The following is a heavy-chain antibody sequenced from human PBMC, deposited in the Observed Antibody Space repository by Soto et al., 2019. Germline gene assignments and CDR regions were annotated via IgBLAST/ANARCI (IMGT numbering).Heavy chain of an antibody. V-gene: IGHV3-48*02. CDR3: ARDPPVTHAHYYYYGMDV. CDR1: GFTFSSYS. Sequence: HPGGSLRLSCAASGFTFSSYSMNWVRQAPGKGLEWVSYISSSSSTIYYADSVKGRFTISRDNAKNSLYLQMNSLRDEDTAVYYCARDPPVTHAHYYYYGMDVWGQGTTVTVSS. CDR2: ISSSSSTI. D-gene: IGHD2-21*02. J-gene: IGHJ6*02.